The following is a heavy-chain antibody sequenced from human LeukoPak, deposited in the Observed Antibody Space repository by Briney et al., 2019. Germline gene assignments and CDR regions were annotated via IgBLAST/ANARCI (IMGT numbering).Heavy chain of an antibody. Sequence: GGSLRLSCAASGFTFSSYAMSWVRQAPGKGLEWVSAISDSGGSTYYADSVKGRFTISRDNSKNTLYLQMNSLRAEDTAVYYCAKAGGPYPQRNWGQGTLVTVSS. J-gene: IGHJ4*02. CDR2: ISDSGGST. V-gene: IGHV3-23*01. D-gene: IGHD3-16*01. CDR1: GFTFSSYA. CDR3: AKAGGPYPQRN.